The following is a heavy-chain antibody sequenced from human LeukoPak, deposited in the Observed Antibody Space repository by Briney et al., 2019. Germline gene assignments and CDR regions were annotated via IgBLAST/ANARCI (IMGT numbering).Heavy chain of an antibody. CDR2: ISCSGGST. D-gene: IGHD3-22*01. CDR3: AKGSDYYDRSGYGPFDY. V-gene: IGHV3-23*01. J-gene: IGHJ4*02. Sequence: PGGSLRLSCAASGFTFSSYAMSWVRQAPGKGLEWVSAISCSGGSTYYADSVKGRFTISRDNSKNTLYLQMNSLRADDTAVYYCAKGSDYYDRSGYGPFDYWGQGTLVTVSS. CDR1: GFTFSSYA.